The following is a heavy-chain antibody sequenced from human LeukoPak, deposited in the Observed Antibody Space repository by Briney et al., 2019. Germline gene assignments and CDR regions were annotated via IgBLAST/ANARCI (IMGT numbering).Heavy chain of an antibody. D-gene: IGHD4-17*01. Sequence: ASVKVSCKASGYTFINYGISWVRQAPGQGLEWMGRIIPILGIANYAQKFQGRVTITADKSTSTAYMELSSLRSEDTAVYYCARDRNYGDSNWFDPWGQGTLVTVSS. CDR1: GYTFINYG. V-gene: IGHV1-69*04. J-gene: IGHJ5*02. CDR3: ARDRNYGDSNWFDP. CDR2: IIPILGIA.